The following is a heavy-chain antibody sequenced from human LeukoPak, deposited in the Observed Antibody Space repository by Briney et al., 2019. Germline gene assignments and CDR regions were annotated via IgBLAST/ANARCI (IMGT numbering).Heavy chain of an antibody. D-gene: IGHD6-13*01. CDR3: AKDHPRDNPGIAAAVPFDY. Sequence: PGGSLRLSCAASGFTFDYYAMSWVRQAPGRGLEWVAGLNWDSGAIGYADSVKGRFTVSRDNSKNTLYLQMNSLRAEDTAVYYCAKDHPRDNPGIAAAVPFDYWGQGTLVTVSS. CDR1: GFTFDYYA. J-gene: IGHJ4*02. V-gene: IGHV3-20*04. CDR2: LNWDSGAI.